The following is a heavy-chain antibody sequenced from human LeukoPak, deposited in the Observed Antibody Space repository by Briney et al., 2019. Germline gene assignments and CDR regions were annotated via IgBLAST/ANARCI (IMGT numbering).Heavy chain of an antibody. D-gene: IGHD6-19*01. V-gene: IGHV3-23*01. CDR1: GFTFSSYA. J-gene: IGHJ4*02. CDR3: AKVDSGWYKGRFDY. CDR2: ISGSGGST. Sequence: GGSLRLSCAASGFTFSSYAMSWVRQAPGKGLEWVSAISGSGGSTYYTDSVKGRFTISRDNSENTLYLQMNSLRAEDTAVYYCAKVDSGWYKGRFDYWGQGTLVTVSS.